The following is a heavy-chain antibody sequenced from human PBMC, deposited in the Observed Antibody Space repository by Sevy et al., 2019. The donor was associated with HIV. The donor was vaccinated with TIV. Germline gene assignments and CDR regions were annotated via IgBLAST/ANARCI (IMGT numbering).Heavy chain of an antibody. D-gene: IGHD4-17*01. CDR3: ARPRANYVDHYFFYPMDV. CDR2: ISYDGSDT. CDR1: GFTFSNYYA. V-gene: IGHV3-30-3*01. Sequence: GGSLRLSCVASGFTFSNYYAMHWVRQAPGKGLEWVALISYDGSDTFYADSVKGRFTVSRSNFKNTLFLQMNSLTTEDTAVYYCARPRANYVDHYFFYPMDVWGQGTTVTVSS. J-gene: IGHJ6*02.